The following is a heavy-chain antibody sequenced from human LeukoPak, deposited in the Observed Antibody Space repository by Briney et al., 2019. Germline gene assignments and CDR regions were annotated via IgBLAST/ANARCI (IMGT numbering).Heavy chain of an antibody. V-gene: IGHV1-46*01. CDR2: INPSGGST. CDR3: ARDPFGEFPFDY. J-gene: IGHJ4*02. CDR1: GYTFTSYY. D-gene: IGHD3-10*01. Sequence: GASVKVSCTASGYTFTSYYMHWVRQAPGQGLEWMGIINPSGGSTSYAQKFQGRVTMTRDTSTSTVYMELSSLRSEDTAVYYCARDPFGEFPFDYWGQGTLVTVSS.